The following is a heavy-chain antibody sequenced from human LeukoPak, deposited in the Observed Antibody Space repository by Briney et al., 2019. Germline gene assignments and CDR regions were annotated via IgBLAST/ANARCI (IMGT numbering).Heavy chain of an antibody. D-gene: IGHD3/OR15-3a*01. Sequence: SETLSFTCTVSGVPINSFYWSWIRQPPGKGLVWMGYLYYSGSTNYNPSLRRRVIISVDTSKDQFSLTLSSVTAADTAVYYCARVGQFSTSNYPDYYYYYMDVWGKGTTVTVSS. J-gene: IGHJ6*03. V-gene: IGHV4-59*01. CDR1: GVPINSFY. CDR3: ARVGQFSTSNYPDYYYYYMDV. CDR2: LYYSGST.